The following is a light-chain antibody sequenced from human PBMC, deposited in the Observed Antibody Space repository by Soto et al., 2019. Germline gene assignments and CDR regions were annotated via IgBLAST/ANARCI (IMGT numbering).Light chain of an antibody. CDR3: AAWDDSLNAYV. V-gene: IGLV1-44*01. CDR1: SSNIGSNT. CDR2: INN. J-gene: IGLJ1*01. Sequence: QSALTQPPSASGTPGQRVTISCSGSSSNIGSNTVNWYQQLPGTAPKLVIYINNQRPSGVPDRLSGSKSGTSASLVISGLQSEDEADYYCAAWDDSLNAYVFGIGTKVTVL.